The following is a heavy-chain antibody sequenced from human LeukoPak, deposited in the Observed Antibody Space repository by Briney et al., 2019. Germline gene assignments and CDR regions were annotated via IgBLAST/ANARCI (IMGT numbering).Heavy chain of an antibody. Sequence: PGGSLGLSCAASGFTVSSNYMSWVRQAPGKGLEWVSVIYSGGSTYYADSVKGRFTISRDNAKNSLFLQMNSLRAEDTAVYYCARVTYDAFDIWGQGTMATVSS. CDR1: GFTVSSNY. CDR2: IYSGGST. V-gene: IGHV3-53*01. CDR3: ARVTYDAFDI. J-gene: IGHJ3*02.